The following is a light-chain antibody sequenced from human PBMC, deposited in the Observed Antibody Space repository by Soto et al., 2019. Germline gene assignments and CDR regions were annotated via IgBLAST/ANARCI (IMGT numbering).Light chain of an antibody. Sequence: EIQMTQSPPSLSTSVGDRVTITCRASQSISSYLNWYQQKPGKAPKLLIYAASSLQSGVPSRFSGSGSGTDFTLTISSLQPEDFATYYCQQSYSTPRGTFGQGTKLEIK. CDR1: QSISSY. CDR3: QQSYSTPRGT. V-gene: IGKV1-39*01. CDR2: AAS. J-gene: IGKJ2*02.